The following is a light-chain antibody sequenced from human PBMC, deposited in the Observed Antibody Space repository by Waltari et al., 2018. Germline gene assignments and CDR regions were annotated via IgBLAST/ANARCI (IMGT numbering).Light chain of an antibody. CDR2: SAS. V-gene: IGKV1-9*01. J-gene: IGKJ4*01. CDR1: QSVLFNSNNNNY. CDR3: QQLNSYPLT. Sequence: DIVMTQSPDSLAVSLGERATINCKSSQSVLFNSNNNNYLAWYQQKPGKAPKLLIYSASTLQSGVPSRFSGSGSGTEFSLTISSLQPEDFATYYCQQLNSYPLTFGGGTKVEIK.